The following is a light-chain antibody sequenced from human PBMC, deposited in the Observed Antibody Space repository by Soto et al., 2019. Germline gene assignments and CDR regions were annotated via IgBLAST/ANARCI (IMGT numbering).Light chain of an antibody. CDR1: SSDIGAYNY. Sequence: QSVLTQPPSASGSPGQSVAISCTGTSSDIGAYNYVSWYQQHPGKVPKLIIYEVTNRPSGLPDSVSASKSGNTASLTVSGLQAEDEADYYRSSHGGSYHYYLFGNVTKVTVL. J-gene: IGLJ1*01. CDR2: EVT. CDR3: SSHGGSYHYYL. V-gene: IGLV2-8*01.